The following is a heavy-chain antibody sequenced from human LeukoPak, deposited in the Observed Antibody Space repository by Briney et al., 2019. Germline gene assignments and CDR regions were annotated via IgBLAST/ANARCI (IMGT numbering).Heavy chain of an antibody. CDR1: GGSFSGYY. Sequence: SETLSLTCAVYGGSFSGYYLSWIRQPPGKGRESIGEINHTGSTNYNPSLKSRVTISVDTSKNQFSLKLSSVTAADTAVYYCARSLWFGELFGYWGQGTLVTVSS. J-gene: IGHJ4*02. CDR3: ARSLWFGELFGY. V-gene: IGHV4-34*01. D-gene: IGHD3-10*01. CDR2: INHTGST.